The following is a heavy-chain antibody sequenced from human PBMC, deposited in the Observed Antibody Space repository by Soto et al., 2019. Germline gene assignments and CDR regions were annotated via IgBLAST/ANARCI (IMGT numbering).Heavy chain of an antibody. CDR2: INSDGSST. Sequence: EVQLVESGGGLVQPGGSLRLSCAASGFTFSSYWMHWVRRAPGKGLVWVSRINSDGSSTSYADSVKGRFTISRDNAKNTLYLQMNSLRAEDTAVYYCARAAIAVAGNKKTYLFDYWGQGTLVTVSS. J-gene: IGHJ4*02. V-gene: IGHV3-74*01. CDR1: GFTFSSYW. D-gene: IGHD6-19*01. CDR3: ARAAIAVAGNKKTYLFDY.